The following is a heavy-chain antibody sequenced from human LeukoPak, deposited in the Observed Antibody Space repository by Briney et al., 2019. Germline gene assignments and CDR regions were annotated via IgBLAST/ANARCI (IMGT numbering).Heavy chain of an antibody. CDR1: GGSISSYY. V-gene: IGHV4-59*01. D-gene: IGHD2-15*01. CDR3: ARGLYYSGGSCFYDY. Sequence: SETLSLTCTVSGGSISSYYWSWIRQPPGKGLEWIGYIYYSGSTNYNPSLKSRVTISVDTSKNQFSLKLSSVTAADTAVYYCARGLYYSGGSCFYDYWGQGTLVTVSS. CDR2: IYYSGST. J-gene: IGHJ4*02.